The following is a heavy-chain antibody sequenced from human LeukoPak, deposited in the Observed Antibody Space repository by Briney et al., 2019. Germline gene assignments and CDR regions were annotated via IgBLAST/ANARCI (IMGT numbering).Heavy chain of an antibody. D-gene: IGHD6-19*01. V-gene: IGHV4-59*12. J-gene: IGHJ4*02. CDR3: ARSTYSSGWQDFDY. CDR1: GGPISSYY. Sequence: SETLSLTCTVSGGPISSYYWSWIRQPPGKGLEWIGYIYYSGSTNYNPSLKSRVTMSVDTSKNQFSLKLSSVTAADTAVYYCARSTYSSGWQDFDYWGQGTLVTVSS. CDR2: IYYSGST.